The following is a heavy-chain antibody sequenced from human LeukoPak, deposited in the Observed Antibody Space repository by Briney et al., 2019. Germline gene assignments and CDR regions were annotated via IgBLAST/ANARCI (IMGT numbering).Heavy chain of an antibody. D-gene: IGHD5-18*01. V-gene: IGHV1-2*02. Sequence: GASVNVSCKASGYTFTGYYMHGVRQPPGQGREWMGWINPNRCGTKYAQKFQDRVTMTRDTSISTAYIELSRLKSDDTAVYYCARNGYSYGLYYYYYMDVWGKGTTVTVSS. CDR3: ARNGYSYGLYYYYYMDV. CDR1: GYTFTGYY. J-gene: IGHJ6*03. CDR2: INPNRCGT.